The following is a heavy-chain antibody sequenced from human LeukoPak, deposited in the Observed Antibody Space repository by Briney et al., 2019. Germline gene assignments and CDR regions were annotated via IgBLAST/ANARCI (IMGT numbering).Heavy chain of an antibody. CDR1: GFTFSRYS. J-gene: IGHJ4*02. CDR2: ISSRSSTI. V-gene: IGHV3-48*01. CDR3: GRGMRDYYGLDY. Sequence: GGSLRLSCAASGFTFSRYSMNWVRQAPGKGLEWVSYISSRSSTIHYADSVKGRFTISRDNAKNSLYLQMNSLRAEDTAVYYCGRGMRDYYGLDYWGQGILVTVSS. D-gene: IGHD3-10*01.